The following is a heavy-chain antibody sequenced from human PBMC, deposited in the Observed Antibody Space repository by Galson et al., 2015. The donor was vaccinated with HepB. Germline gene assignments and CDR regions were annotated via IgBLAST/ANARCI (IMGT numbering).Heavy chain of an antibody. J-gene: IGHJ5*02. CDR3: ARQPNYYDKSLDP. D-gene: IGHD3-22*01. CDR1: GGTFSSYV. V-gene: IGHV1-69*13. CDR2: IIPIFGRA. Sequence: SVKVSCKASGGTFSSYVISWMRQAPGQGLEWMGGIIPIFGRANYAQKFQGRVTITADESTGTAYMELSGLRSEDTAVYHCARQPNYYDKSLDPWGQGTLVTVSS.